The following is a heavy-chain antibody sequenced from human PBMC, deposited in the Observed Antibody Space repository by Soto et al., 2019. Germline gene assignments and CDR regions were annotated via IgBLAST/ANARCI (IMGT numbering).Heavy chain of an antibody. CDR3: ARGDYYDSSGYPPLYYFDY. Sequence: QVQLVQSGAEVKKPGASVKVSCKASGYTFTSYYMHWVRQAPGQGLEWMGIINPSGGSTSYAQKFQGGVTMTRDTSTSTVYMELSSLRSEDTAVYYCARGDYYDSSGYPPLYYFDYGGQGTLVTVSS. CDR1: GYTFTSYY. V-gene: IGHV1-46*01. J-gene: IGHJ4*02. CDR2: INPSGGST. D-gene: IGHD3-22*01.